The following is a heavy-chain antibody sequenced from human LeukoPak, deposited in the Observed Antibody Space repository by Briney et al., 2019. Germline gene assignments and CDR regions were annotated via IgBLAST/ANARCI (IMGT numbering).Heavy chain of an antibody. J-gene: IGHJ5*02. Sequence: SETLSLTCSVSVGSISGYYWRWIRQPPGKGLEWIGYIYNSGSSNYNPSLMSRVTISVETSKNQFSLKLSSVTAADTAVYYCARHYYGSGSWNWFDPWGQGTLVTVSS. D-gene: IGHD3-10*01. V-gene: IGHV4-59*08. CDR3: ARHYYGSGSWNWFDP. CDR1: VGSISGYY. CDR2: IYNSGSS.